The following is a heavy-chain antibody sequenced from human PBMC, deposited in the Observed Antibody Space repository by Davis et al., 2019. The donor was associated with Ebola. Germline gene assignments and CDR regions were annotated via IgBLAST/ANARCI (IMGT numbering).Heavy chain of an antibody. CDR2: INNSGST. CDR3: ARDPKYSSRFDY. CDR1: GGSFSGYH. D-gene: IGHD6-6*01. Sequence: PSETLSLTCAVSGGSFSGYHWSWIRQHPGKGLEWIGEINNSGSTNYRPSLESRVIISADMSKNQFSLKLRSVTAADTAVYYCARDPKYSSRFDYWGQGTLVTVSS. V-gene: IGHV4-34*01. J-gene: IGHJ4*02.